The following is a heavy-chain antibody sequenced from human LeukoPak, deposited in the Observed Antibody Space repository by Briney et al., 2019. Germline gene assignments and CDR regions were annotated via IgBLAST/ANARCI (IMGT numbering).Heavy chain of an antibody. V-gene: IGHV4-34*01. CDR3: ARGQLSSDY. CDR1: GGSFSGYY. J-gene: IGHJ4*02. CDR2: INHSGST. D-gene: IGHD1-1*01. Sequence: SETLSLTCAVYGGSFSGYYWSWIRQPPGKGLEWIGEINHSGSTNYNPSLKSRVTISVDTSKNQFSLKLSSVTAADTAVYYRARGQLSSDYWGQGTLVTVSS.